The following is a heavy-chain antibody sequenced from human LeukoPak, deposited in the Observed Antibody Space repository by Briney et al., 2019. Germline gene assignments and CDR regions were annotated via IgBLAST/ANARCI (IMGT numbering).Heavy chain of an antibody. D-gene: IGHD3-10*01. CDR3: ARSGRSSLEVAFDI. V-gene: IGHV1-69*06. CDR2: IIPIFGTA. J-gene: IGHJ3*02. CDR1: GGTFSSYA. Sequence: SVKLSCKASGGTFSSYAISWVRQPPGQGLEWMGGIIPIFGTANYAQKLQGRVTITADKSTSTAYMELSSLRSEDTAVYYCARSGRSSLEVAFDIWGQGTMVTVSS.